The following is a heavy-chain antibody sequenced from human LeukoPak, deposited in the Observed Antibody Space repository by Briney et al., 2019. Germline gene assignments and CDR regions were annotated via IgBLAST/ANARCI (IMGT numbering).Heavy chain of an antibody. D-gene: IGHD5-18*01. Sequence: GGSLRLSCAASGFTFSSYWMSWVRQAPGKGLEWVANIKQDGSEKYYVDSVKGRFTISRDNAKKSLYLQMNSLRAEDTAVYYCARDRVIGYSYGFFDYWGQGTLVTVSS. V-gene: IGHV3-7*01. J-gene: IGHJ4*02. CDR1: GFTFSSYW. CDR2: IKQDGSEK. CDR3: ARDRVIGYSYGFFDY.